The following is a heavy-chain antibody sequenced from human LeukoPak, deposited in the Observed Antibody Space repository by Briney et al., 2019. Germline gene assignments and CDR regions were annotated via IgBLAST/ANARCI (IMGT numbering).Heavy chain of an antibody. V-gene: IGHV4-59*08. CDR2: IHYSGIT. Sequence: PSETLSLTCTVFAGSISGYYWSWIRQPPGKGLEWIGYIHYSGITNYNPSLKSRVSISVDTSKNQFSLKLTSVTAADTAVYYCARHAPYCSGGSCYLTTQPRYGMDVWGQGTTVTVSS. J-gene: IGHJ6*02. CDR3: ARHAPYCSGGSCYLTTQPRYGMDV. CDR1: AGSISGYY. D-gene: IGHD2-15*01.